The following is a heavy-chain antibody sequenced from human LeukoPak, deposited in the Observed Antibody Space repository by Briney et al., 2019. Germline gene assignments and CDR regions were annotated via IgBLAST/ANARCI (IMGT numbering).Heavy chain of an antibody. Sequence: GSSVKVSCKASGGTFSSYTISWVRQAPGQGLEWVGRILPILGIANYAQKFQGRVTITADKSTSTDYMKLSSVRSEDTAVYDCARDYNDFWSQFRYYMDVWGKGTPVTVSS. D-gene: IGHD3-3*01. V-gene: IGHV1-69*04. J-gene: IGHJ6*03. CDR2: ILPILGIA. CDR3: ARDYNDFWSQFRYYMDV. CDR1: GGTFSSYT.